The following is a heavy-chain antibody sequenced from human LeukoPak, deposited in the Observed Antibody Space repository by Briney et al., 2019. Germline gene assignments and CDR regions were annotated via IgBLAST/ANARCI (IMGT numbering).Heavy chain of an antibody. CDR1: GYSFTSYW. V-gene: IGHV5-51*01. CDR2: IYPGDSDT. CDR3: ARPEYDILTGYYYFDY. J-gene: IGHJ4*02. Sequence: GESLKIPCKGSGYSFTSYWIGWVRQMPGKGLEWMGIIYPGDSDTRYSPSFQGQVTISADKSISTAYLQWSSLKASDTAMYYCARPEYDILTGYYYFDYWGQGTLVTVSS. D-gene: IGHD3-9*01.